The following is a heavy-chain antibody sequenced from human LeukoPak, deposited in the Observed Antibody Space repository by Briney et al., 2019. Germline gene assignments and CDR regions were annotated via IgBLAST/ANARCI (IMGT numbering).Heavy chain of an antibody. V-gene: IGHV3-74*01. D-gene: IGHD6-19*01. CDR2: INSDGSST. CDR1: GFTFSNYW. CDR3: ARVRAVTGGFDH. Sequence: GGSLRLSCAASGFTFSNYWVHWVRQAPGKGLVWVSRINSDGSSTNYADSVKGQFTISRDNAKNTLYLQMNSLRAEDTAVYYCARVRAVTGGFDHWGQGTLVTVSS. J-gene: IGHJ4*02.